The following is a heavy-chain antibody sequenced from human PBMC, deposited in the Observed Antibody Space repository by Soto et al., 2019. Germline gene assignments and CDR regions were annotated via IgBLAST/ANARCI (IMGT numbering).Heavy chain of an antibody. CDR3: ARGHYDILTGYSPYYYDYGMDV. J-gene: IGHJ6*02. CDR2: IIPIFGTA. Sequence: SVKVSCKASGGTFSSYAITWVRQAPGQGLEWMGGIIPIFGTANYAQKFQGRVTITADKSTSTAYMELSSLRSEDTAVYYGARGHYDILTGYSPYYYDYGMDVWGQGTTVTVSS. CDR1: GGTFSSYA. D-gene: IGHD3-9*01. V-gene: IGHV1-69*06.